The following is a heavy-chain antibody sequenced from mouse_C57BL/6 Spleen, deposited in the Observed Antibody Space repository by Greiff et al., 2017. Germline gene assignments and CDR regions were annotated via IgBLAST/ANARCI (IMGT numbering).Heavy chain of an antibody. J-gene: IGHJ4*01. Sequence: VQLQQSGPELVKPGASVKISCKASGYSFTSYYIHWVKQRPGQGLEWIGCIYPGSGNTKYNEKFKGKATLTADTSSSTAYMQLSSLTSEDSAVYYCARYYDYDDYYAMDYWGQGTSVTVSS. V-gene: IGHV1-66*01. CDR3: ARYYDYDDYYAMDY. CDR2: IYPGSGNT. D-gene: IGHD2-4*01. CDR1: GYSFTSYY.